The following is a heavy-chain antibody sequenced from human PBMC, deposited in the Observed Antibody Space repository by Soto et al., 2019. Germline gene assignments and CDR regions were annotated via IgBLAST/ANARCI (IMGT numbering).Heavy chain of an antibody. CDR3: AKTTDGWFSAFEI. D-gene: IGHD6-19*01. Sequence: PSETLSLTCTVSGGSFTSDHYYWTWIRQPPGKGLEWLGYIYHSGSTYYNSSVGSRVTISIDTSKNQFSLSLSSVTAADTAVYYCAKTTDGWFSAFEIWGQGTMVTVSS. V-gene: IGHV4-30-4*01. CDR1: GGSFTSDHYY. CDR2: IYHSGST. J-gene: IGHJ3*02.